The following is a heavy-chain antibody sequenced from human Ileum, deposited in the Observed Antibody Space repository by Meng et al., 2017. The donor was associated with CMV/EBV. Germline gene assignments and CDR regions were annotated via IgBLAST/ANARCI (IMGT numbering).Heavy chain of an antibody. CDR1: TFTEYG. D-gene: IGHD2-2*01. V-gene: IGHV1-18*01. J-gene: IGHJ5*02. CDR3: ARDLQYCGSTSCYDDCFDP. CDR2: ISAYNGDT. Sequence: TFTEYGSSWVRQAPGQGLEWMGWISAYNGDTNYARNLRGRVTMTTDTSTTTAYMELRSLRSDDTAVYYCARDLQYCGSTSCYDDCFDPWGQGTLVTVSS.